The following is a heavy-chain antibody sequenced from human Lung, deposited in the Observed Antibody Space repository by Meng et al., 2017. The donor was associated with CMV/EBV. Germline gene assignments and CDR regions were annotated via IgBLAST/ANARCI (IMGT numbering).Heavy chain of an antibody. J-gene: IGHJ3*01. Sequence: SLKIXCVASGFNLNTHSGHWVRQAPGKGLEWLAVFSSDITNPYYADSVRGRFAVSRDDFRKSLYLQMNDLTPEDTAVYYCATSRLQLDAVDLWGQGSLVTVSS. CDR3: ATSRLQLDAVDL. V-gene: IGHV3-30*09. CDR2: FSSDITNP. CDR1: GFNLNTHS. D-gene: IGHD2-2*01.